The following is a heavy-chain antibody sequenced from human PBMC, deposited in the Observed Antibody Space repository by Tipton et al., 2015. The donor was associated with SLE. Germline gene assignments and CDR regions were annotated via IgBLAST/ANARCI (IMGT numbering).Heavy chain of an antibody. D-gene: IGHD7-27*01. CDR2: LYYTGST. V-gene: IGHV4-59*08. CDR3: ARHKLGAPYYFDY. J-gene: IGHJ4*02. Sequence: TLSLTCTVSGASISSYYWSWIRQPPGKGLEWIGYLYYTGSTDYNPSLKSRVTISVDTSKNQFSLKLTSVTAADTAVYYCARHKLGAPYYFDYWGQGTLVTVSS. CDR1: GASISSYY.